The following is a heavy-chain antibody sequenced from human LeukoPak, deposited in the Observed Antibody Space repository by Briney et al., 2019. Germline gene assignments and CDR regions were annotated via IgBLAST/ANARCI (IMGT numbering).Heavy chain of an antibody. Sequence: SETLSLTCAVSGYSISSGYYWGWIRQPPGKGLEWIGSIYHSGSTYYNPSLKSRVTISVGTSKNQFSLKLSSVTAADTAVYYCARIGGSGSYRDYYMDVWGKGTTVTVSS. J-gene: IGHJ6*03. D-gene: IGHD3-10*01. CDR2: IYHSGST. CDR3: ARIGGSGSYRDYYMDV. CDR1: GYSISSGYY. V-gene: IGHV4-38-2*01.